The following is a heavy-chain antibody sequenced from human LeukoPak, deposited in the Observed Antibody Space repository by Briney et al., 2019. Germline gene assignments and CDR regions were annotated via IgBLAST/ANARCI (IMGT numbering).Heavy chain of an antibody. Sequence: GESLKISCKGLGYSFSSYWNAWVRQRPGKGLEWMGIIYPGGSETRYDPSFQGQVTISADSSTSTAYLQWSSLRASDTAMYYCARASRDGYNQNFDHWGQGTLVTVSS. V-gene: IGHV5-51*01. CDR3: ARASRDGYNQNFDH. J-gene: IGHJ4*02. CDR2: IYPGGSET. D-gene: IGHD5-24*01. CDR1: GYSFSSYW.